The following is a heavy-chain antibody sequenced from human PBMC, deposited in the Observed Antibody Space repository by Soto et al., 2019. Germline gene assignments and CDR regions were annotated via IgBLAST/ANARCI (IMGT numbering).Heavy chain of an antibody. CDR1: GFTFSSYG. V-gene: IGHV3-30*18. Sequence: GGSLRLSCAASGFTFSSYGMHWVRQAPGKGLEWVAVISYDGSNKYYADSVKGRFTISRDNSKNTLYLQMNSLRAEDTAVYYCAKAPALGATTIDYWGQGTLVTVSS. CDR3: AKAPALGATTIDY. D-gene: IGHD1-26*01. CDR2: ISYDGSNK. J-gene: IGHJ4*02.